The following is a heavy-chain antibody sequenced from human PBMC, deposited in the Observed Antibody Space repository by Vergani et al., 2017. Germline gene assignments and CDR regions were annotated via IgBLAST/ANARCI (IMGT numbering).Heavy chain of an antibody. CDR2: KQCNGNNQ. CDR1: GFTLSNYD. J-gene: IGHJ4*02. Sequence: QVQLVESGGGVVQRGGSLRLSCATSGFTLSNYDMQWIRQGPGKGLEFVAFKQCNGNNQYYADSVKGRFTLSRDFYKNTLYLQMNSLRTDDTATYDCAKHFRGWGIDYWGQGTQVIVSS. V-gene: IGHV3-30*02. CDR3: AKHFRGWGIDY. D-gene: IGHD3-16*01.